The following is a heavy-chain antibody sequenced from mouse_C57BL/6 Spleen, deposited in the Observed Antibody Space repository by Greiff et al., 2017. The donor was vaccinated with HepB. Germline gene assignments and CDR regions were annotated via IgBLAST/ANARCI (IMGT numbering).Heavy chain of an antibody. CDR2: INPSNGGT. D-gene: IGHD2-4*01. J-gene: IGHJ1*03. CDR1: GYTFTSYW. V-gene: IGHV1-53*01. Sequence: QVQLQQPGPELVKPGASVKLSCKASGYTFTSYWMHWVKQRPGQGLEWIGNINPSNGGTNYNEKFKSKATLTVDKSYLTAYMQLSSLTSEDSAVYYCARDGGLRRALYWYFDVWGTGTTVTVSS. CDR3: ARDGGLRRALYWYFDV.